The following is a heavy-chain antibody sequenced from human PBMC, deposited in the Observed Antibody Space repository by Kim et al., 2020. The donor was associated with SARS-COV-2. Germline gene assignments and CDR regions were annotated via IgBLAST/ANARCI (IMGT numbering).Heavy chain of an antibody. CDR1: GFTFSNAW. V-gene: IGHV3-15*01. J-gene: IGHJ4*02. CDR3: MPAQLELLRG. Sequence: GGSLRLSCAAPGFTFSNAWMSWVRQAPGKGLEWVGRIKSKTDGGTTDYAAPVKGRFTISRDDSKNTLYLQMNSLKTEDTAVYYCMPAQLELLRGWGQGTLVTVSS. CDR2: IKSKTDGGTT. D-gene: IGHD1-7*01.